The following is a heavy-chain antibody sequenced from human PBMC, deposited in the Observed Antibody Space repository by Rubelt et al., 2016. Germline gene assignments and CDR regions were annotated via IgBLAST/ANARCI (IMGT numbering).Heavy chain of an antibody. D-gene: IGHD2-21*01. CDR1: GGSISSYY. Sequence: QVQLQESGPGLVKPSETLSLTCTVSGGSISSYYWSWIRQPPGKGLEWIGEINHSGSTNYNPSLKSRVTISVDTSKNQFSLKLSAVTAADTAVYYGARRTVVGIAMRADAFDIWGQGTMVTVSS. CDR3: ARRTVVGIAMRADAFDI. J-gene: IGHJ3*02. CDR2: INHSGST. V-gene: IGHV4-59*12.